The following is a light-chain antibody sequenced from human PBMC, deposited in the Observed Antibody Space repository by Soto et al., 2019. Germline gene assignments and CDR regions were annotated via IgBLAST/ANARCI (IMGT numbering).Light chain of an antibody. V-gene: IGKV3-20*01. CDR1: QSVNSKY. CDR3: QQYGTSPPMYT. CDR2: GAS. Sequence: EIVLTQSPGTLSLSPGERVTLSCRASQSVNSKYLIWYQQKPGQAPRLLIYGASTRAAGIPDRYSGSGSGTDFTLTISRLEPEDFAMYYCQQYGTSPPMYTFGQGTKLEIK. J-gene: IGKJ2*01.